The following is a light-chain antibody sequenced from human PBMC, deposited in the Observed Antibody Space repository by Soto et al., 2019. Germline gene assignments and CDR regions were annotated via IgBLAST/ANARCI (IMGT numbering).Light chain of an antibody. CDR3: QSYDSSLIVV. CDR2: VNS. J-gene: IGLJ2*01. V-gene: IGLV1-40*01. CDR1: SSNIGAGYD. Sequence: QSVLTQPPSVSGAPGQRVTISCTGSSSNIGAGYDVHWYQQLPGAAPKLLIYVNSNRPSGFPDRFSGSKSGTSASLASTGLQAEDEADYYCQSYDSSLIVVFGGGTKVTVL.